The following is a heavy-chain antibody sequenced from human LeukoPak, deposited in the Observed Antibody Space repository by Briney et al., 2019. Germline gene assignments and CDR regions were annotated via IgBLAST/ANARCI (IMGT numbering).Heavy chain of an antibody. CDR1: GGSLSSASYY. Sequence: SQTLSLTCTVSGGSLSSASYYWSWIRQPAGKGLEWIGRIYTSGSTNYNPSLKSRVTISVDTSKNQFSLKLSSVTAADTAVYYCAMRERLAAAFYDGGQGTLVTVA. J-gene: IGHJ4*02. CDR3: AMRERLAAAFYD. D-gene: IGHD6-13*01. V-gene: IGHV4-61*02. CDR2: IYTSGST.